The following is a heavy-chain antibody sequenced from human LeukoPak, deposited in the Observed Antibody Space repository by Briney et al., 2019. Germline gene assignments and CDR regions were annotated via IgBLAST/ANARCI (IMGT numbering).Heavy chain of an antibody. V-gene: IGHV3-21*01. CDR2: INSYSSHI. CDR3: ARDPERYLRTGKFDY. J-gene: IGHJ4*02. CDR1: GFTFSTSA. Sequence: GGSLRLPCAASGFTFSTSAMNWVRQVPGKGLEWVSSINSYSSHIYYAASVRGRFTVSRDNARNSVFLQMNSLTAEDTAVYYCARDPERYLRTGKFDYWGQGTLVTVSS. D-gene: IGHD5/OR15-5a*01.